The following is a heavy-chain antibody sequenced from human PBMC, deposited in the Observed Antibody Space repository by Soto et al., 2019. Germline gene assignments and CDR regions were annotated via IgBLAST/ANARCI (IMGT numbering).Heavy chain of an antibody. CDR1: GSTFSSYS. V-gene: IGHV3-48*01. D-gene: IGHD2-15*01. Sequence: EVQLVESGGGLVQPGGSLRLSCAASGSTFSSYSMNWVRQTPGKGLEWVSYISSGGVTIYYADSVKGRFTVSRDNAKDSLYLQMNSLRAEDTAVYYCARNLYCSGGSCPWGYWGQGTLVTVSS. CDR2: ISSGGVTI. J-gene: IGHJ4*02. CDR3: ARNLYCSGGSCPWGY.